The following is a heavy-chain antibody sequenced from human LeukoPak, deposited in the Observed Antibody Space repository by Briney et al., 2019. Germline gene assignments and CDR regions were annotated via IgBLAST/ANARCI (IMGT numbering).Heavy chain of an antibody. D-gene: IGHD2-2*01. CDR3: AHGAMYQLDY. J-gene: IGHJ4*02. Sequence: GGSLRLSCAASGFTFSNYGMHWVRQAPGKGLEWVAFIRYDGSNKYYADSVKGRFTISRDNSRNTLFLQMNSLRAEDTAVYYCAHGAMYQLDYWGQGTLVTVSS. CDR1: GFTFSNYG. V-gene: IGHV3-30*02. CDR2: IRYDGSNK.